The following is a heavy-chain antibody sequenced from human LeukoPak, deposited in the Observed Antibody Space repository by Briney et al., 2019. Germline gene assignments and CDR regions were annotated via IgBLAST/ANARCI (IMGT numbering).Heavy chain of an antibody. CDR2: NNSDGSST. Sequence: PGGSLRLPCAASGFTFDDYAMHWVRQAPGKGLVWVSRNNSDGSSTSYADSVKGRFTMSRVNAKNTLYLQMESLRAEDTVVYYCAREGINWGFDSWGQGTLVTVSS. D-gene: IGHD7-27*01. CDR3: AREGINWGFDS. J-gene: IGHJ4*02. CDR1: GFTFDDYA. V-gene: IGHV3-74*01.